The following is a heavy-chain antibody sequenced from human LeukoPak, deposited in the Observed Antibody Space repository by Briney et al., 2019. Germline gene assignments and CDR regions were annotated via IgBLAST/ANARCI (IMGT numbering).Heavy chain of an antibody. V-gene: IGHV3-49*04. CDR2: IRSKAYGGTT. CDR3: TRAGGSLYGDYVAFDI. CDR1: GFTFSSYA. Sequence: GGSLRLSCAASGFTFSSYALSWVRQAPGEGLEWVGFIRSKAYGGTTEYAASVKGRFTISRDDSKSIAYLQMNSLKTEDTAVYYCTRAGGSLYGDYVAFDIWGQGTMVTVSS. D-gene: IGHD4-17*01. J-gene: IGHJ3*02.